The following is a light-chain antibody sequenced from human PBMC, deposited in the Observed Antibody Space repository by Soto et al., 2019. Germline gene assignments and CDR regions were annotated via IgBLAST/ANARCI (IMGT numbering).Light chain of an antibody. Sequence: EIVVTQSPATLSVSPGERATLSCRASQSVSSNLAWYQQKPGQAPRLLIYGASTRTTGIPARFSGSGSGTDFTLTISSLQSEDFAVYYCQQYSNWLTFGGGTKVEIK. CDR3: QQYSNWLT. CDR1: QSVSSN. CDR2: GAS. V-gene: IGKV3-15*01. J-gene: IGKJ4*01.